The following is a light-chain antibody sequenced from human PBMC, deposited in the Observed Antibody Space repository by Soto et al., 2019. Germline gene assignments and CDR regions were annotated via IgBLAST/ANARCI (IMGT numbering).Light chain of an antibody. CDR1: QSVSNNY. CDR3: QEYGSAGT. Sequence: EIVLTQSPGTLSLSPGERATISCRSSQSVSNNYLAWYQQKPGQAPRLLIYGASNRATGIPDRFSGSGSGTNFTLTISRLEAEDWAVYYCQEYGSAGTFGQVAKVDIK. J-gene: IGKJ1*01. V-gene: IGKV3-20*01. CDR2: GAS.